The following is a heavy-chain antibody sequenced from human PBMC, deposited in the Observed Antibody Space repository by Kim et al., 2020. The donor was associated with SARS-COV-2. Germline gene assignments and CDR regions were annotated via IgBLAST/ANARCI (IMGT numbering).Heavy chain of an antibody. CDR1: GFTFSSYS. V-gene: IGHV3-48*02. J-gene: IGHJ6*03. Sequence: GGSLRLSCAASGFTFSSYSMNWVRQAPGKGLEWVSYISSSSSTIYYADSVKGRFTISRDNAKNSLYLQMNSLRDEDTAVYYCARVRDSDYDFWSGYYTQNYYYYMDVWGKGTTVTVSS. CDR2: ISSSSSTI. D-gene: IGHD3-3*01. CDR3: ARVRDSDYDFWSGYYTQNYYYYMDV.